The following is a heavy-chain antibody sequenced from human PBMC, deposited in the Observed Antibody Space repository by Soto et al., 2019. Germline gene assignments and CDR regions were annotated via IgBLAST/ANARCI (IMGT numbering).Heavy chain of an antibody. D-gene: IGHD3-10*01. Sequence: QVQLEQSGAEVKKPGSSVTVSCKASGDRFTSYGISWVRQAPGQGLEWVGTVLPVLGTTNYAQKLRGRVIITADESTSTVYMELGSLRSDVTAISYCARDRADRGFDYWGPGTLVTVSS. J-gene: IGHJ4*02. V-gene: IGHV1-69*18. CDR2: VLPVLGTT. CDR1: GDRFTSYG. CDR3: ARDRADRGFDY.